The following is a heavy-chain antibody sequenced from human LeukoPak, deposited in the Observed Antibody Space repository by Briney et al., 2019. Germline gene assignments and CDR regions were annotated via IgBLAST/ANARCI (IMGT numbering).Heavy chain of an antibody. V-gene: IGHV3-73*01. CDR1: GFTFSGSA. CDR3: TGVAQHYYYYYMDV. D-gene: IGHD2-2*01. CDR2: IRSKANSYAT. Sequence: GGFLRLSCAASGFTFSGSAMHWVRQASGKGLEWVGRIRSKANSYATAYAASVKGRFTISRDDSKNTAYLQMNSLKTEDTAVYYCTGVAQHYYYYYMDVWGKGTTVTVSS. J-gene: IGHJ6*03.